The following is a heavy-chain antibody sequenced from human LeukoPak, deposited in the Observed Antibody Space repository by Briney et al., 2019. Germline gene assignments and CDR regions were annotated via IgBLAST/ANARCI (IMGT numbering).Heavy chain of an antibody. Sequence: RASETLSLTCSVSGGSINTYYWSWIRQPAGKGLEWIGRIYTSGSTNYNPSLESRVTMSVDTSKNQFSLKLSSVTAADTAVYYCARRGYSYGLWGQGTLVTVSS. CDR3: ARRGYSYGL. D-gene: IGHD5-18*01. V-gene: IGHV4-4*07. CDR2: IYTSGST. J-gene: IGHJ4*02. CDR1: GGSINTYY.